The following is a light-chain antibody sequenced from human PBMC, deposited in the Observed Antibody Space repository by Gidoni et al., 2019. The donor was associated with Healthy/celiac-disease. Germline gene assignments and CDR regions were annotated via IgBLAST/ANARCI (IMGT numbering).Light chain of an antibody. Sequence: SYVLTKQPSVSVAPGKTARITCGGSNIGSKSVHWYQQKPGQAPVLVVYDDSVRHSGIPERFSGSNSGNTATLTISRVEAGDEADYYCQVWDSSSDHVVFGGGTKLTVL. J-gene: IGLJ2*01. CDR2: DDS. CDR1: NIGSKS. CDR3: QVWDSSSDHVV. V-gene: IGLV3-21*03.